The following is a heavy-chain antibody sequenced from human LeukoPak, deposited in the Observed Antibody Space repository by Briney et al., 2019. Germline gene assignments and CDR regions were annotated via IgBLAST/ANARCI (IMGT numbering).Heavy chain of an antibody. CDR1: GGSISSSSYY. Sequence: SETLSLTCTVSGGSISSSSYYWGWIRQPPGKGLEWIGSIYYSGSTYYNPSLKSRVTISVDTSKNQFPLKLNSVTAADTALYYCARYDYADGRKYFDYWGQGTLVTVSS. J-gene: IGHJ4*02. V-gene: IGHV4-39*06. CDR3: ARYDYADGRKYFDY. D-gene: IGHD4-17*01. CDR2: IYYSGST.